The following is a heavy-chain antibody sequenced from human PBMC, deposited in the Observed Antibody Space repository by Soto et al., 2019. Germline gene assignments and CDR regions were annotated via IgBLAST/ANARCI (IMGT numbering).Heavy chain of an antibody. CDR3: ARDGGNGWFDP. J-gene: IGHJ5*02. CDR1: GFTFSSYS. Sequence: GGSLRLSCAASGFTFSSYSMNWVRQAPGKGLEWVSSISSSSSYIYCADSVKGRFTISRDNAKNSLYLQMNSLRAEDTAVYYCARDGGNGWFDPWGQGTLVTVSS. CDR2: ISSSSSYI. V-gene: IGHV3-21*01. D-gene: IGHD2-15*01.